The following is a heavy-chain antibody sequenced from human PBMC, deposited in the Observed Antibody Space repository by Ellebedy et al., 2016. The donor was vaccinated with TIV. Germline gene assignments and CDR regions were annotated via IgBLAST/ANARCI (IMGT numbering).Heavy chain of an antibody. CDR1: DGSFSGYY. CDR3: ARGGGRDFDF. CDR2: INHSGSA. V-gene: IGHV4-34*01. Sequence: SETLSLTXVVYDGSFSGYYWTWIRQPPGKGLEWIGDINHSGSANYNPSLKSRVTISVDTSKNQFYLKLISVTAADSAVFYCARGGGRDFDFWGQGTLVTVSS. D-gene: IGHD3-16*01. J-gene: IGHJ4*02.